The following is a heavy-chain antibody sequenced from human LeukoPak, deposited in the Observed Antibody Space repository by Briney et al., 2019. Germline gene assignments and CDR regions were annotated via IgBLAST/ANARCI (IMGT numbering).Heavy chain of an antibody. D-gene: IGHD2-2*01. CDR2: INTDGGST. CDR3: ARERCSSTSCYPYYWYFDL. CDR1: GFTFSSYW. V-gene: IGHV3-74*01. Sequence: GGSLRLSCAASGFTFSSYWMHWVRQAPGKGLVWVSRINTDGGSTSYADSVKGRFTISRDNAKNTLYLQMNSLRAEDTAVYYCARERCSSTSCYPYYWYFDLWGRGTLVTVAS. J-gene: IGHJ2*01.